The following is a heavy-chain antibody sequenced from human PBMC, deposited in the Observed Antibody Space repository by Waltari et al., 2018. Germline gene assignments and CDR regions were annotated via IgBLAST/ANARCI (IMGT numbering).Heavy chain of an antibody. CDR3: VTPPYYYDSSGYYQAFDI. CDR1: GGSISSSRYY. Sequence: QLQLQESGPGLVKPSETLSLTCTVSGGSISSSRYYWGWIRQPPGKGLEWIGSIYYSGSTYYNPSLKSRVTISVDTSKNQFSLKLSSVTAADTAVYYCVTPPYYYDSSGYYQAFDIWGQGTMVTVSS. J-gene: IGHJ3*02. V-gene: IGHV4-39*07. CDR2: IYYSGST. D-gene: IGHD3-22*01.